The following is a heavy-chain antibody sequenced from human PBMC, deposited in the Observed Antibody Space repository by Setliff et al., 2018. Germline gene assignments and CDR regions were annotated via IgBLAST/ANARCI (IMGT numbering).Heavy chain of an antibody. Sequence: SETLSLTCTVSGGSISSGSYYWSWIRQPAGKGLEWIGHIYTSGSTNYNPSLKSRVTISVDTSKNQFSLKLSSVTAADTAVYYGAREGFQNWFDPWGQGTLVTVSS. V-gene: IGHV4-61*09. CDR2: IYTSGST. CDR3: AREGFQNWFDP. J-gene: IGHJ5*02. CDR1: GGSISSGSYY.